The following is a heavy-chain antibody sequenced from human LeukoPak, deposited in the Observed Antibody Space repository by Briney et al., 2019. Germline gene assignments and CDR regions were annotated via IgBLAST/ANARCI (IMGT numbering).Heavy chain of an antibody. Sequence: GGSLRLSCAASGFTFSNHAMNWVLQAPGRGLEWVSGISGSGGSTYYADSVKGRFTISRDNSKNTLFLQMNSLRAEDTAVYYCAKVCTDGSCCYWGQGTLVTVSS. CDR1: GFTFSNHA. V-gene: IGHV3-23*01. D-gene: IGHD2-15*01. CDR2: ISGSGGST. J-gene: IGHJ4*02. CDR3: AKVCTDGSCCY.